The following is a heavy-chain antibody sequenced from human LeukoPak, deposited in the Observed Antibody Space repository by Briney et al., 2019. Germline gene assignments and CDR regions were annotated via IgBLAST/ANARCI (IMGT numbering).Heavy chain of an antibody. CDR2: ISSGGSTI. V-gene: IGHV3-48*02. D-gene: IGHD3-10*01. CDR1: GFIFGDYN. Sequence: GGSLRLSCAASGFIFGDYNMNWVRQAPGKGLEWVSYISSGGSTIYYADSVKGRFTISRDNARNSLYLQMNGLTDEDTAVYYCARDTGRLTYYYGSGSFGYWGQGTLVTVSS. J-gene: IGHJ4*02. CDR3: ARDTGRLTYYYGSGSFGY.